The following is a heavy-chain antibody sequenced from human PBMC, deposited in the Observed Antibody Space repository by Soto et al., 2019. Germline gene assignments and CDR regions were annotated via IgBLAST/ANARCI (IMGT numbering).Heavy chain of an antibody. V-gene: IGHV1-69*13. CDR2: IIPIFGTA. Sequence: SVKVSCKASGGTFSRYAISWVRQAPGQGLEWMGGIIPIFGTANYAQKFQGRVTITADESTSTAYMELSSLRSEDTAVYYCARGGSSGWYLALFFDYWGQGTLVTVSS. J-gene: IGHJ4*02. CDR1: GGTFSRYA. D-gene: IGHD6-19*01. CDR3: ARGGSSGWYLALFFDY.